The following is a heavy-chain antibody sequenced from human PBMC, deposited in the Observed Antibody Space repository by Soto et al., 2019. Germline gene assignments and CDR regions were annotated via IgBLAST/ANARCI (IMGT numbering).Heavy chain of an antibody. Sequence: GGSLRLSCAASGFTFSSYGMHWVRQAPGKGLEWVAVISYDGSNKYYADSVKGRFTISRDNSKNTLYLQMNSLRAEDTAVYYCAKDIVPDRPYYYGMDVWGQGTTVTVSS. CDR3: AKDIVPDRPYYYGMDV. V-gene: IGHV3-30*18. D-gene: IGHD2-2*01. CDR1: GFTFSSYG. J-gene: IGHJ6*02. CDR2: ISYDGSNK.